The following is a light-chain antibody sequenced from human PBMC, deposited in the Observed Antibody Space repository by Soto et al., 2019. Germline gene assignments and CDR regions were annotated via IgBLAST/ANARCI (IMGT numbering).Light chain of an antibody. CDR1: SNAIGGYES. CDR3: SSYTTSSTRI. CDR2: EVS. Sequence: QSALNKLASMSGSPGQSITISCTGTSNAIGGYESVSWYQQSLGKVQRLIIYEVSTRPSGVYNRFSGSKSGNTASLTIAWLQAEDEAHYYCSSYTTSSTRIFGTGTNVTVL. J-gene: IGLJ1*01. V-gene: IGLV2-14*01.